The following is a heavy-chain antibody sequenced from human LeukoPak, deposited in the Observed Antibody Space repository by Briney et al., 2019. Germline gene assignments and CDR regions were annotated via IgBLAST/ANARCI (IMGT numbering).Heavy chain of an antibody. CDR2: IYYSGST. V-gene: IGHV4-61*08. J-gene: IGHJ6*02. CDR3: ARAFYYYGMDV. CDR1: GGSISSGGYY. Sequence: SETLSLTCAVSGGSISSGGYYWSWIRQPPGKGLGWIGYIYYSGSTNYNPSLKSRVTISVDTSKNQFSLKLSSVTAADTAVYYCARAFYYYGMDVWGQGTTVTVSS.